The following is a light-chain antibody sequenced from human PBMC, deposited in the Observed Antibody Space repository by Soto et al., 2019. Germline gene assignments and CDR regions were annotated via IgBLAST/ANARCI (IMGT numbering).Light chain of an antibody. V-gene: IGKV3-20*01. CDR1: QSVTTR. Sequence: EIVLTQSPDTLSLTPGGRATLSCRASQSVTTRLAWYQQKPGQPPRLLISGASVRASGVPVRISGSGSGTDFTLTISRLEPEDFALYYCQQYGGSPITFGLGTRPEIK. CDR3: QQYGGSPIT. CDR2: GAS. J-gene: IGKJ5*01.